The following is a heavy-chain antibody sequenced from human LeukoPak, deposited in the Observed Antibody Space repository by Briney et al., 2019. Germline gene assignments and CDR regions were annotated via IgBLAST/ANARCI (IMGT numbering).Heavy chain of an antibody. CDR1: GFTFSSYS. CDR3: ARGGRSSSGSGDY. V-gene: IGHV3-21*01. CDR2: ISSSSSYI. Sequence: GGTLRLSCAASGFTFSSYSMNWVRQAPGKGLEWVSSISSSSSYIYYADSVKGRFTISRDNAKNSLYLQMNSLRAEDTAVYYCARGGRSSSGSGDYWGQGTLVTVSS. J-gene: IGHJ4*02. D-gene: IGHD6-6*01.